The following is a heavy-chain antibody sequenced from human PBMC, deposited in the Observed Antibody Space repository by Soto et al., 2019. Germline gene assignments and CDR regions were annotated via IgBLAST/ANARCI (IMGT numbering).Heavy chain of an antibody. V-gene: IGHV3-21*01. CDR1: GFTFSSYS. D-gene: IGHD6-19*01. CDR3: ARENGSGWYYFDY. CDR2: ISSSSSYI. J-gene: IGHJ4*02. Sequence: GGSLRLSCAASGFTFSSYSMNWVRQAPGKGLEWVSSISSSSSYIYYADSVKGRFTISRDNAKNSLYLQMNSLRAEDTAVYYCARENGSGWYYFDYWGQGTLVTAPQ.